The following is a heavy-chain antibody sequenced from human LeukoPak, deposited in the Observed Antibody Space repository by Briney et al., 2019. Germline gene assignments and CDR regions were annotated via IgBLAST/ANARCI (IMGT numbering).Heavy chain of an antibody. CDR1: GFTFNKHG. J-gene: IGHJ4*02. CDR3: ARDLRLGELSLLH. Sequence: GGSLRLSCAASGFTFNKHGMHWVRQAPGKGLEWFSFIRNDGNDKYYADSVKGRFTISRDNSKNTLYLQMNSLRAEDTAVYYCARDLRLGELSLLHWGQGTLVTVSS. D-gene: IGHD3-16*02. CDR2: IRNDGNDK. V-gene: IGHV3-30*02.